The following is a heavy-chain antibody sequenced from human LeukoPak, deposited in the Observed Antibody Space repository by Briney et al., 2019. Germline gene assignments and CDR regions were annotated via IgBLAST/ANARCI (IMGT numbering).Heavy chain of an antibody. Sequence: ASVKVSCKASGGTFSSYAISWVRQAPGQGLEWMGAIIPIFGTANYAQKFQGRVTITADKSTSTAYIELSSLRSEDTAVYYCAREIIAAAGKDAFDIWGQGTMVTVSS. D-gene: IGHD6-13*01. CDR2: IIPIFGTA. CDR1: GGTFSSYA. J-gene: IGHJ3*02. V-gene: IGHV1-69*06. CDR3: AREIIAAAGKDAFDI.